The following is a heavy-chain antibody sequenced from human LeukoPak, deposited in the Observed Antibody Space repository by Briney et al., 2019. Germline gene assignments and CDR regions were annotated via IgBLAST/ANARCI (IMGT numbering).Heavy chain of an antibody. D-gene: IGHD3-10*01. CDR2: IYHSGST. CDR3: ARARGYYYGSGSPTLFDY. Sequence: PSETLSLTCAVSGGSISSGGYSWSWLRQPPGKGLEWIGCIYHSGSTYYNPSLKSRVTISVDRSKNQFSLKLSSVTAADTAVYYCARARGYYYGSGSPTLFDYWGQGTLVTVSS. J-gene: IGHJ4*02. V-gene: IGHV4-30-2*01. CDR1: GGSISSGGYS.